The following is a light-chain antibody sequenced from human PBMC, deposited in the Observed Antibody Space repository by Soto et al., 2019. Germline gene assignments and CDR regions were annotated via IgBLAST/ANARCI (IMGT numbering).Light chain of an antibody. Sequence: DIQMTQSPSALSASVGDRVTITCRASQTISDSLAWYQQKPGKAPDLLISDVSSLERGVASRFSGSGSGTEFTLTINSLQPEDSATYYCQQLNAYPLTFGQGTRLEIK. V-gene: IGKV1-5*01. CDR1: QTISDS. CDR3: QQLNAYPLT. J-gene: IGKJ5*01. CDR2: DVS.